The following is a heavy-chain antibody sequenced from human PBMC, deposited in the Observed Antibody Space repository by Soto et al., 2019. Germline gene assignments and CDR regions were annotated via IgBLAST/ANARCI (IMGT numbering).Heavy chain of an antibody. CDR3: ARVVPPEYGGHYFDY. CDR2: ISSSSSYI. J-gene: IGHJ4*02. D-gene: IGHD4-17*01. V-gene: IGHV3-21*01. Sequence: GVLRLSCAASGFTFSSYSMNWVRQAPGKGLEWVSSISSSSSYIYYADSVKGRFTISRDNAKNSLYLQMNSLRAEDTAVYYCARVVPPEYGGHYFDYWGQGTLVTVSS. CDR1: GFTFSSYS.